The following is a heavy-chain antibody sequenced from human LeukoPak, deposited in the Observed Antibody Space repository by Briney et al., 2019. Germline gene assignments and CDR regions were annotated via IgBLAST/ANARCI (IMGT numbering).Heavy chain of an antibody. Sequence: ASVKVSCKASGYTFTGYYMHWVRQAPGQGLEWMGWINPNSGGTNYAQKFQGRVTMTRDTSISTAYMELSRLRSDDTAVYYCARDNTIFGVVNYFDYWGQGTLVTVSS. V-gene: IGHV1-2*02. J-gene: IGHJ4*02. CDR3: ARDNTIFGVVNYFDY. CDR1: GYTFTGYY. D-gene: IGHD3-3*01. CDR2: INPNSGGT.